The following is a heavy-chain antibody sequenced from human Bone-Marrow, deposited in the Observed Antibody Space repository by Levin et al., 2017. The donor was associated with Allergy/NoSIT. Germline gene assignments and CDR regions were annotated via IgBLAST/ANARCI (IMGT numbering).Heavy chain of an antibody. Sequence: GGSLRLSCAASGFTFSSYGMHWVRQAPGKGLEWVAVISYDGSNKYYADSVKGRFTISRDYSKNTLYLQMNSLRAEDTAVYYCAKDRRGITAAGTRWFDPWGQGTLVTVSS. CDR2: ISYDGSNK. CDR3: AKDRRGITAAGTRWFDP. D-gene: IGHD6-13*01. CDR1: GFTFSSYG. J-gene: IGHJ5*02. V-gene: IGHV3-30*18.